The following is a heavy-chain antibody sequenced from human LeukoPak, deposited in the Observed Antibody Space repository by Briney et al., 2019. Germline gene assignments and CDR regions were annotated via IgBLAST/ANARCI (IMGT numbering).Heavy chain of an antibody. D-gene: IGHD5-12*01. V-gene: IGHV4-39*07. CDR1: GGSISSSSYY. Sequence: SETLSLTCTVSGGSISSSSYYWGWIRQPPGKGLEWIGSIYYSGSTYYNPSLKSRVTISVDTSKNQFSLKLSSVTAADTAVYYCARARYDLDEYYYYYMDVWGKGTTVTVSS. J-gene: IGHJ6*03. CDR3: ARARYDLDEYYYYYMDV. CDR2: IYYSGST.